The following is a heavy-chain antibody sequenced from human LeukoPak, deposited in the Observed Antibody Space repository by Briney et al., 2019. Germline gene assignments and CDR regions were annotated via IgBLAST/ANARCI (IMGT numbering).Heavy chain of an antibody. J-gene: IGHJ5*02. CDR2: ISSSSSYI. D-gene: IGHD6-6*01. CDR3: ARALSIAARPNWFDP. Sequence: KPGGSLRLSCAASGFTLSDYYMSWIRQAPGKGLEWVSSISSSSSYIYYADSVKGRFTISRDNAKNSLYLQMNSLRAEDTAVYYCARALSIAARPNWFDPWGQGTLVTVSS. V-gene: IGHV3-11*06. CDR1: GFTLSDYY.